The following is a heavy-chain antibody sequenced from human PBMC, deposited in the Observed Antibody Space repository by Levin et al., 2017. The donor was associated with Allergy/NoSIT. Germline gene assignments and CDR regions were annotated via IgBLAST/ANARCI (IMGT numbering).Heavy chain of an antibody. CDR3: ARGDAKWDSSRGYYYYYGRDV. CDR2: MNPNSGNT. V-gene: IGHV1-8*01. D-gene: IGHD6-6*01. Sequence: ASVKVSCKASGYTFTSYDINWVRQATGQGLEWMGWMNPNSGNTGYAQKFQGRVTMTRNTSISTAYMELSSLRSEDTAVYYCARGDAKWDSSRGYYYYYGRDVWGQGTTVTVSS. CDR1: GYTFTSYD. J-gene: IGHJ6*02.